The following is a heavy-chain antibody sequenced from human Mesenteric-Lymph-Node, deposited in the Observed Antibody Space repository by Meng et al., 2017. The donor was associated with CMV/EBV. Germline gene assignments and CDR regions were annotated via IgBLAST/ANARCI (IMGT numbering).Heavy chain of an antibody. CDR3: AAGYSSSWIYYYGMDV. CDR1: GFTFSSYS. D-gene: IGHD6-13*01. Sequence: GGSLRLSCAASGFTFSSYSMNWVRQAPGKGLEWVSSISSSSYIYYADSVKGRFTISRDNAKNSLYLQMNSLRAEDTAVYYCAAGYSSSWIYYYGMDVWGQGTTVTVSS. V-gene: IGHV3-21*01. J-gene: IGHJ6*02. CDR2: ISSSSYI.